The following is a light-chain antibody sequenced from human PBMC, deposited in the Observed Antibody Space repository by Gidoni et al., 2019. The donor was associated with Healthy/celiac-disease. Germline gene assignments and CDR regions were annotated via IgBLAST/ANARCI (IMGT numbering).Light chain of an antibody. CDR3: QQYGSSPPIT. J-gene: IGKJ3*01. V-gene: IGKV3-20*01. CDR2: GAS. CDR1: QSVSSSY. Sequence: DIVLPQSPGTLSLSPGERATLSCRASQSVSSSYLAWYQQKPGQPPRLLIYGASSRATGIPDRFSGSGSGTDFTLNISRLETEDFAVYYCQQYGSSPPITFGPGTKVDIK.